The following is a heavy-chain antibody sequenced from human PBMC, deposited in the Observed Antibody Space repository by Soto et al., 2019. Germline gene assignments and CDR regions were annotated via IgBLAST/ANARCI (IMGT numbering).Heavy chain of an antibody. CDR1: GASTVSHYH. CDR2: IFNSGTT. Sequence: QVQLQESGPGLVKPSQTLSLTCSVSGASTVSHYHWTWIRQPPGKGLEWMGYIFNSGTTFYNPSLTSQLSTYQDTSGDHFSLELRSVSAADTAVYYCALALGPTTGLDYWGQGTLVTVSS. CDR3: ALALGPTTGLDY. D-gene: IGHD1-26*01. J-gene: IGHJ4*02. V-gene: IGHV4-31*02.